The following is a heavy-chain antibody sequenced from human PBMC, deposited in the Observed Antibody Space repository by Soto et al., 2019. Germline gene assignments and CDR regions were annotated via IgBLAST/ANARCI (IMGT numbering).Heavy chain of an antibody. CDR1: GGSISSYY. J-gene: IGHJ6*02. Sequence: SETLSLTCTVSGGSISSYYWSWIRQPPGKGLEWIGYIYYSGSTNYNPSLKSRVTISVDTSKNQFSLKLSSVTAADTAVYYCARSGITMVRGVMHYGMDFWGQGTTVTVSS. D-gene: IGHD3-10*01. CDR3: ARSGITMVRGVMHYGMDF. V-gene: IGHV4-59*01. CDR2: IYYSGST.